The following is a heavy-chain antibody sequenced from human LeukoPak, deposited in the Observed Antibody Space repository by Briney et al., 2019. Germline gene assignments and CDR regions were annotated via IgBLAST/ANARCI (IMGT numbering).Heavy chain of an antibody. CDR3: ARRAGAYSHPYDY. CDR2: IRYDGSNK. CDR1: GFTFSSYG. D-gene: IGHD4/OR15-4a*01. Sequence: GGYLRLSCAASGFTFSSYGMHWVRQAPGKGLEWVAFIRYDGSNKYYADSVKGRFTISRDNSKNTLYLQVNSLRAEDTAVYYCARRAGAYSHPYDYWGQGTLVTVSS. J-gene: IGHJ4*02. V-gene: IGHV3-30*02.